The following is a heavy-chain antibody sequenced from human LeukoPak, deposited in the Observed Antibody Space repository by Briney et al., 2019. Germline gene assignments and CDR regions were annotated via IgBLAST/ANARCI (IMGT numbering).Heavy chain of an antibody. V-gene: IGHV1-18*01. D-gene: IGHD3-9*01. J-gene: IGHJ3*02. CDR3: ARVGRYSHRPGPFDI. CDR1: GGTSSSYA. Sequence: ASVKVSCKASGGTSSSYAISWVRQAPGQGLEWMGWISAYNGNRNYAQKLQGRVTMTTDTSTSTAYMELRSLRSDDTAVYYCARVGRYSHRPGPFDIWGQGTMVTVSS. CDR2: ISAYNGNR.